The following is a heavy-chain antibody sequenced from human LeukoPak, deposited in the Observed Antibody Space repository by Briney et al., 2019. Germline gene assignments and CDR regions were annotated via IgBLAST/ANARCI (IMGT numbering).Heavy chain of an antibody. CDR3: ARDSSLRFDCSSTSCYTGPGQLSV. Sequence: SVKVSCKASGFTFTSSAVQWVRQARGQRLEWIGWIVVGSGNTNYAQKFQERVTITRDMSTSTAYMELSSLRSKDTAVYYCARDSSLRFDCSSTSCYTGPGQLSVWGQGTLVTVS. V-gene: IGHV1-58*01. CDR1: GFTFTSSA. J-gene: IGHJ4*02. D-gene: IGHD2-2*02. CDR2: IVVGSGNT.